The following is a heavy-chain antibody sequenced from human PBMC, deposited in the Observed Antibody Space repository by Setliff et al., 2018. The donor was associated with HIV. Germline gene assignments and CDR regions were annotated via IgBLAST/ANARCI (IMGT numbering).Heavy chain of an antibody. V-gene: IGHV1-18*01. CDR1: GYTLRRHG. J-gene: IGHJ6*02. CDR2: ISAYNGNT. CDR3: ARYDSSGYYPSNYYYGMDV. D-gene: IGHD3-22*01. Sequence: ASVKVSCKASGYTLRRHGISWVRQAPGQGLEWMGWISAYNGNTNYAQKLQGRVTMTTDTSTSTAYMELRSLRSDDTAVYYCARYDSSGYYPSNYYYGMDVWGQGTTVTVSS.